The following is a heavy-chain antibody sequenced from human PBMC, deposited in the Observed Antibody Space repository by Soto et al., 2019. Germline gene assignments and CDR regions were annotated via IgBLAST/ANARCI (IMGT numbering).Heavy chain of an antibody. D-gene: IGHD1-7*01. CDR3: ARVGGYTGWNYYYYYYGMDV. V-gene: IGHV4-38-2*01. CDR2: IYHSGST. J-gene: IGHJ6*02. Sequence: LSLTCAVSGYSISSGYYWGWIRQPPGKGLEWIGSIYHSGSTCYNPSLKSRVTISVDTSKNQFSLKLSSVTAADTAVYYCARVGGYTGWNYYYYYYGMDVWGQGTTVTVSS. CDR1: GYSISSGYY.